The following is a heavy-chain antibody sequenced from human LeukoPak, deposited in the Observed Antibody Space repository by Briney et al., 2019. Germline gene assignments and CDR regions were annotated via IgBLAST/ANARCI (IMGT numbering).Heavy chain of an antibody. Sequence: SETLSLTCSVSGGSINSYWWSWIRQPAGKGLEFIGRIYTTGMTSYNPSLKSRVSMSVDTSKNQFSLELRSVTAADTAVYFCARAGYTISSYRFDYWGQGALVTVSS. CDR2: IYTTGMT. J-gene: IGHJ4*02. D-gene: IGHD3-16*02. V-gene: IGHV4-4*07. CDR1: GGSINSYW. CDR3: ARAGYTISSYRFDY.